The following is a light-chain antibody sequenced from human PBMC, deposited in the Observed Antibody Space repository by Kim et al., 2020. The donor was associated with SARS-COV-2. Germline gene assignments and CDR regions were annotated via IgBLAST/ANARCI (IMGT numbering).Light chain of an antibody. CDR1: QSVSSN. J-gene: IGKJ5*01. CDR2: GAS. Sequence: EIVMTQSPATLSVSPGERATLSCRASQSVSSNLAWYQQNPGQPPRLLIYGASTRATGIPARFSGSGSGTDFTLTISSLQSEDFAVYYCQQYNNWPRTFGQGTRLEIK. V-gene: IGKV3-15*01. CDR3: QQYNNWPRT.